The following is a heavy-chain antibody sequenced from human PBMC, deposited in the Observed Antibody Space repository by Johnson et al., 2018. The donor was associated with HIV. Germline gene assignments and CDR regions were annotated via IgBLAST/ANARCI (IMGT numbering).Heavy chain of an antibody. CDR2: IKQGGSEK. CDR3: ATLNGHAFDI. Sequence: MLLVESGGGLVQPGGSLRLSCAASGFTFSSYAMSWVRQAPGKGLEWVANIKQGGSEKYFVDSLKGRFIISRDNAKNSLYLQMNSLRAEDTAVYYCATLNGHAFDIWGQGTMVTVSS. J-gene: IGHJ3*02. CDR1: GFTFSSYA. V-gene: IGHV3-7*05.